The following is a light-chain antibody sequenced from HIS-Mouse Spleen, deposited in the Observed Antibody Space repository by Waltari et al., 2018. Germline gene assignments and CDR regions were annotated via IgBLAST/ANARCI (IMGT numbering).Light chain of an antibody. J-gene: IGLJ1*01. CDR2: GNS. CDR3: QSYDSSLSAHYV. V-gene: IGLV1-40*01. Sequence: QSVLTQPPSVSGAPGQRVTISCTGSRPNIGAGYDVHWYQQLPGTAPKPLLYGNSNRPSGVPDRFSGSKSGTSASLAITGLQAEDEADYYCQSYDSSLSAHYVFGTGTKVTVL. CDR1: RPNIGAGYD.